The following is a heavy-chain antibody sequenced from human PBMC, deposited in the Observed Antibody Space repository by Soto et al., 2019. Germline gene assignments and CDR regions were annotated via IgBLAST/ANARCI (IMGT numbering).Heavy chain of an antibody. J-gene: IGHJ3*02. V-gene: IGHV3-23*01. D-gene: IGHD5-12*01. CDR1: GFTFSSYA. Sequence: EVQLLESGGGLVQPGGSLRLSCAASGFTFSSYAMSWVRQAPGKGLEWVSVISGSGGRTYYADSVKGRFTISRDNSKNTLYLQMNSLRAEDTALYYCAKDRGLSVVATEEDAFDIWGQGTMVTVSS. CDR2: ISGSGGRT. CDR3: AKDRGLSVVATEEDAFDI.